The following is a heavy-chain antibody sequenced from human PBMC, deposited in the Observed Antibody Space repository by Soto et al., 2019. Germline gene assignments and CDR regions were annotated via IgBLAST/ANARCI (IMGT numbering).Heavy chain of an antibody. Sequence: QVQLQESGPGLVKPSETLSLTCTVSGGSISRYYWSWIRQPPAKGLEWIGYVYYSGSTNYNPSLKRRVPKSVDTSKNHFSRKLSSVTAADTAVYYCARQDIAAAGQFDYWGQGTLVTVSS. CDR3: ARQDIAAAGQFDY. CDR2: VYYSGST. D-gene: IGHD6-13*01. CDR1: GGSISRYY. V-gene: IGHV4-59*08. J-gene: IGHJ4*02.